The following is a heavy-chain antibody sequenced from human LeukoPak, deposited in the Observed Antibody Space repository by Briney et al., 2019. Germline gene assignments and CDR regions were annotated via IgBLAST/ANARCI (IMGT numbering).Heavy chain of an antibody. CDR2: IYHDGST. D-gene: IGHD3-3*01. Sequence: SETLSLTCTVSGGSFISSYWSWIRQPPGKGLEWIGYIYHDGSTEYNPALKSRVTITVDTSKSQFSLKLSSVTAVDTAVYYCARDRFLEWSPDYYYFMDVWGKGTTVAVSS. V-gene: IGHV4-59*01. CDR3: ARDRFLEWSPDYYYFMDV. J-gene: IGHJ6*03. CDR1: GGSFISSY.